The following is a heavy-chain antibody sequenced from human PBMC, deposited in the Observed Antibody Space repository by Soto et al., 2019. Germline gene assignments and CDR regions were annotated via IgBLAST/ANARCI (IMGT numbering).Heavy chain of an antibody. Sequence: ESLKISCKGSGYSFTSYWISWVRQMPGKGLEWMGRIDPSDSYTNYSPSFQGHVTISADKSISTAYLQWSSLKASDTAMYYCASSGFWSGYYDYGMDVWGQGTTVTVSS. CDR2: IDPSDSYT. CDR1: GYSFTSYW. V-gene: IGHV5-10-1*01. CDR3: ASSGFWSGYYDYGMDV. D-gene: IGHD3-3*01. J-gene: IGHJ6*02.